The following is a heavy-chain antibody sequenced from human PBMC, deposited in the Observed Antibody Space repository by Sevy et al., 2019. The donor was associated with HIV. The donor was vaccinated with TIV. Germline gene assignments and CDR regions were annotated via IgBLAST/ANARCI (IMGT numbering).Heavy chain of an antibody. CDR3: AKEGNNSPDIFDS. D-gene: IGHD1-1*01. V-gene: IGHV3-23*01. CDR2: ISRKSLGT. CDR1: GFTFNKFA. J-gene: IGHJ4*02. Sequence: GGSLRLSCAASGFTFNKFAMSWVRQAPGKGLEWVSAISRKSLGTYYADPVKGRFSISRDDSKNMLYLQMSSLRGDDTAVYYCAKEGNNSPDIFDSWGQGTLVTVSS.